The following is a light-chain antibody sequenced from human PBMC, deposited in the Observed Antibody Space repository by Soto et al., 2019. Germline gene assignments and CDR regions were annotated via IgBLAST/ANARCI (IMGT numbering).Light chain of an antibody. CDR3: GTWDSRLSAHYV. J-gene: IGLJ1*01. V-gene: IGLV1-51*01. Sequence: QSVLTQPPSVSAAPGQKVTISCSGSSSNIGNNYVSWYQQLPGTAPKLLIYDNNKRPSGIPDRFSGSKSGTSATLGITGLQTGDEADYYCGTWDSRLSAHYVFGTGTKVTVL. CDR2: DNN. CDR1: SSNIGNNY.